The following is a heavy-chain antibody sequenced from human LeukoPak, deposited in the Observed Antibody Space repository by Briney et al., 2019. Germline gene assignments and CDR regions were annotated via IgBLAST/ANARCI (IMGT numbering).Heavy chain of an antibody. V-gene: IGHV3-48*01. Sequence: SGGSLRLSCAASGFTFSSYSMNWVRQAPGKGLEWVSYISSRSATIYYADSVKGRFTISRDNAKNSLYLQMNSLRAEDTAVYYCARGREIVVVIKYDWFDPWGQGTLVTVSS. J-gene: IGHJ5*02. D-gene: IGHD3-22*01. CDR3: ARGREIVVVIKYDWFDP. CDR1: GFTFSSYS. CDR2: ISSRSATI.